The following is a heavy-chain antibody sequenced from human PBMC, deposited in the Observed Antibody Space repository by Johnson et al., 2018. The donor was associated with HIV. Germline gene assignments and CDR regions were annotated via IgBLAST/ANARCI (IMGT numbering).Heavy chain of an antibody. CDR3: AKLLDSDR. D-gene: IGHD3-3*01. J-gene: IGHJ3*01. Sequence: VQLVESGGGVVQPGRSLRLSCAASGFTFSSYDMHWVRQATGKGLEWVSGIGSAGDTYYPGSVKGRFTISRENAKNSLYLQMHSLRAGDTALYYCAKLLDSDRWGQGTMVIVSS. CDR2: IGSAGDT. V-gene: IGHV3-13*01. CDR1: GFTFSSYD.